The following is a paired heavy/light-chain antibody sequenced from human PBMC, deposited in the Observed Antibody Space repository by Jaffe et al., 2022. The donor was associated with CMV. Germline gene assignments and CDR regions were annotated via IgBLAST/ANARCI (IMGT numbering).Heavy chain of an antibody. Sequence: QVSMRESGPALVKPTQTLTLTCICSGFSLSSSGMCVSWIRQSPGKALQWLARIDWDDDKYYNTSLKTRLSISKDTSKNQVVLTMANMDPVDTATYYCVRYMAVAGHLIEGAYYSYMDVWGKGITVTVSS. D-gene: IGHD3-22*01. CDR2: IDWDDDK. J-gene: IGHJ6*03. V-gene: IGHV2-70*15. CDR3: VRYMAVAGHLIEGAYYSYMDV. CDR1: GFSLSSSGMC.
Light chain of an antibody. J-gene: IGLJ3*02. CDR2: AND. Sequence: QSVLTQPPSVSAAPGQKVTISCSGSSSNIGNSYVSWYQQLPGTAPKLLIYANDKRPSGIPDRFSGSKSGTSATLGITGLQTGDEADYYCGSWDSSLSAWVFGGGTKLTVL. V-gene: IGLV1-51*02. CDR1: SSNIGNSY. CDR3: GSWDSSLSAWV.